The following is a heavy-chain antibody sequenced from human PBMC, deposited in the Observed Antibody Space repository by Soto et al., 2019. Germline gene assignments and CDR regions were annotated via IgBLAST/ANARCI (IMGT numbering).Heavy chain of an antibody. CDR1: GGTFSSYA. D-gene: IGHD3-3*01. CDR3: ARGGRHYDFWSGHPRTGYYYYYGMDV. CDR2: IIPIFGTA. Sequence: QVQLVQSGAEVKKPGSSVKVSCKASGGTFSSYAISWVRQAPGQGLEWMGGIIPIFGTANYAQKFQGRVTITADESTSTADMELSSLRSEDTAVYYCARGGRHYDFWSGHPRTGYYYYYGMDVWGQGTTVTVSS. J-gene: IGHJ6*02. V-gene: IGHV1-69*01.